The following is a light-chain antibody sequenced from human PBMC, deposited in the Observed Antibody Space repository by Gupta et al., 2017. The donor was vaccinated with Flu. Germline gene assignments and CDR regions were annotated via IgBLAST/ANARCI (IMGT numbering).Light chain of an antibody. J-gene: IGLJ3*02. Sequence: HSALVPPPSLSAAPGQYVSLSCSGSNLNVGRQSVSWYQHLPGAAPKLLIYENDKRPSGIPDRFSGSKSGTSATLDITGLQTGDEADYYCEAWDGSLTAGAFGGGTKLTVL. CDR2: END. V-gene: IGLV1-51*02. CDR1: NLNVGRQS. CDR3: EAWDGSLTAGA.